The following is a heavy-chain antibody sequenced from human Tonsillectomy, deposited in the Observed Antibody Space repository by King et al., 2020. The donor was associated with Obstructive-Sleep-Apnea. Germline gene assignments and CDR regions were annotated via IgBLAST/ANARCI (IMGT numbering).Heavy chain of an antibody. CDR3: ARSSGTYDRRFFDY. V-gene: IGHV4-4*02. CDR1: GGSISSSNW. CDR2: IHHSGST. D-gene: IGHD3-22*01. Sequence: VQLVESGPGLVTPSGTLSLTCAVSGGSISSSNWWRWVRQPPGKGLEWIGEIHHSGSTYYNPSLKSRVTISVDQSKNQFSLKLSSVTAADTAVYFCARSSGTYDRRFFDYWGQGTLVTVSS. J-gene: IGHJ4*02.